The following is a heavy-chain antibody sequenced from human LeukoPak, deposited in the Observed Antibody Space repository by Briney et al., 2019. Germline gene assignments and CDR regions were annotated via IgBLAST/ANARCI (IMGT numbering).Heavy chain of an antibody. V-gene: IGHV1-69*13. CDR3: ASDSSGYYPY. Sequence: GASVKVSCKASGGTFISYAISWVRQAPGQVLEWMGGIIPIFGTANYAQKFQGRVTITADESTSTAYMELSSLRSKDTAVYYCASDSSGYYPYWGQGTLVTVSS. J-gene: IGHJ4*02. CDR1: GGTFISYA. CDR2: IIPIFGTA. D-gene: IGHD3-22*01.